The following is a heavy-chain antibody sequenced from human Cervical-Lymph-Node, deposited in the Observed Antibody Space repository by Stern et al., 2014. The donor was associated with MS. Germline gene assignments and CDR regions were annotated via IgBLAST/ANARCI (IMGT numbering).Heavy chain of an antibody. D-gene: IGHD2-21*01. CDR2: ISYDGNNK. V-gene: IGHV3-30*18. CDR1: GFPFSSYS. CDR3: VKPKIGLDY. Sequence: DQLVESGGGVVQPGRSLRLSCAASGFPFSSYSMHWVRQAPGKGLEWVAVISYDGNNKYYADSVKGRFTISRDNSKNTLFLQMNSLRAEDTAVYHCVKPKIGLDYWGQGTLVTVSS. J-gene: IGHJ4*02.